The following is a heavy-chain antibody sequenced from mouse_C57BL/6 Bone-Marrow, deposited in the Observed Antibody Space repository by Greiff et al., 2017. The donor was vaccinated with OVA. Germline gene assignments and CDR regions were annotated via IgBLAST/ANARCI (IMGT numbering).Heavy chain of an antibody. D-gene: IGHD2-2*01. J-gene: IGHJ2*01. CDR1: GFTFSSYA. CDR3: ARPPLWLRRGGYFDY. V-gene: IGHV5-4*03. Sequence: EVKLMESGGGLVKPGGSLKLSCAASGFTFSSYAMSWVRQTPEKRLEWVATISDGGSYTYYPDNVKGRFHISRDNAKNNLYLQMSHLKSEDTAMYYCARPPLWLRRGGYFDYWGQGTTLTVSS. CDR2: ISDGGSYT.